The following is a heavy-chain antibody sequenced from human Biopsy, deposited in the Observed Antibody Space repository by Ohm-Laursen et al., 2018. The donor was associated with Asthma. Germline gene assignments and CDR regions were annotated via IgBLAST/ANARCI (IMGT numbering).Heavy chain of an antibody. CDR2: INSVFGTT. J-gene: IGHJ4*02. D-gene: IGHD2-2*01. Sequence: SSVKVSCKSLGGTFNTYVIGWVRQAPGQGLEWMGGINSVFGTTTYPQKFQDRVTITADDSTNTVYVELSSLRSEDTAVYYCARKAGSCISRTCYSLDFWGQGTLVTVSS. V-gene: IGHV1-69*01. CDR1: GGTFNTYV. CDR3: ARKAGSCISRTCYSLDF.